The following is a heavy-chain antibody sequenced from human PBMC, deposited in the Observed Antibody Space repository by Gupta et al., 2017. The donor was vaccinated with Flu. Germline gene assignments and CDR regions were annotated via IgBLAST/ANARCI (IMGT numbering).Heavy chain of an antibody. V-gene: IGHV1-3*01. CDR2: INAATGET. CDR3: AKDRGATGDFDY. D-gene: IGHD1-26*01. Sequence: QVRLVQSGAEMKKPGASVKISCKASGYTFINYAIHWVRQAPGQAFEWMAWINAATGETEYSQNFQGRITITRDTSATTVYMELTSLTSQDTALYYFAKDRGATGDFDYWGQGSLVSVSS. CDR1: GYTFINYA. J-gene: IGHJ4*02.